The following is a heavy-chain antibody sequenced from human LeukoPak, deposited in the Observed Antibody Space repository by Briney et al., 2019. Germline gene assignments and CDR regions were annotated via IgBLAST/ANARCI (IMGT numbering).Heavy chain of an antibody. CDR2: TRSDGSNK. CDR1: GFTFSSFG. J-gene: IGHJ4*02. D-gene: IGHD6-6*01. CDR3: AKDLHRLTSRPYYFEK. Sequence: GGSLRLSCAASGFTFSSFGMHWVRQAPSKGLEWVAFTRSDGSNKYHGDSVKGRFSISRDNSENTLFLQMNSLRVEDTAVYYCAKDLHRLTSRPYYFEKWGQGTLVTVSS. V-gene: IGHV3-30*02.